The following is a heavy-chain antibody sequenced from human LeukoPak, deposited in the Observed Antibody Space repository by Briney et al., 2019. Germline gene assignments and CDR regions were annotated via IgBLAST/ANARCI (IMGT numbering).Heavy chain of an antibody. D-gene: IGHD5-18*01. V-gene: IGHV3-23*01. CDR1: GFTFSSHA. J-gene: IGHJ4*02. CDR2: VNGRGDSA. CDR3: AKDKDSYGHGILDY. Sequence: PGGSLRLSCAASGFTFSSHAMSWVRQAPGKGLEWVSTVNGRGDSAYYADSVKGRFAISRDNSKNTLYLQMNSLRAEDTAGYYCAKDKDSYGHGILDYWGQGTLVTVSS.